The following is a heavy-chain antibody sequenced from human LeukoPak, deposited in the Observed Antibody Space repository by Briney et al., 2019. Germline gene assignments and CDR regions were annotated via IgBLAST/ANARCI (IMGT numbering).Heavy chain of an antibody. D-gene: IGHD6-13*01. CDR3: AKGEAAANNLFDY. V-gene: IGHV3-9*01. CDR1: GFTFDDYA. J-gene: IGHJ4*02. Sequence: GGSLRLSCAASGFTFDDYAKHWVRQAPGKGLEWVSGISWNSGSIGYADSVKGRFTISRDNAKNSLYLQMNSLRAEDTALYYCAKGEAAANNLFDYWGQGTLVTVSS. CDR2: ISWNSGSI.